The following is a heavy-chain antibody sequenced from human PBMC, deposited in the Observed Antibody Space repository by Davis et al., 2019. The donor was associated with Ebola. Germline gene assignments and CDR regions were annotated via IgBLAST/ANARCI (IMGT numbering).Heavy chain of an antibody. J-gene: IGHJ4*02. Sequence: ASVKVSCKASGYTFISYDINWVRQATGQGLEWMGWMNPRSGNTHYAQKFQGRVTFTRNTSISTAYMELSSLRSEDTAVYYCARAGLSYGFAFDYWGQGTLVPVSS. CDR2: MNPRSGNT. V-gene: IGHV1-8*03. D-gene: IGHD3-16*02. CDR3: ARAGLSYGFAFDY. CDR1: GYTFISYD.